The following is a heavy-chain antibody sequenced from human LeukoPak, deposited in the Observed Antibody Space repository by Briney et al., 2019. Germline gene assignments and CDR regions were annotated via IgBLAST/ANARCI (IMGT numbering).Heavy chain of an antibody. CDR3: ARGLWNDFDY. CDR2: ISDRGDNK. CDR1: GFTFSSHA. J-gene: IGHJ4*02. D-gene: IGHD1-1*01. V-gene: IGHV3-23*01. Sequence: PGGSLRLSCATSGFTFSSHAMSWVRQAPGKGLEWVSAISDRGDNKQYTDSVKGRFTISRDNSKNTLYLQMNSLRAEDTAVYYCARGLWNDFDYWGQGTLVTVSS.